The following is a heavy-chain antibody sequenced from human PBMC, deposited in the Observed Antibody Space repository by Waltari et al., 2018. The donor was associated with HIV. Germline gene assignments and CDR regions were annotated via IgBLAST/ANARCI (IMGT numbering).Heavy chain of an antibody. CDR3: ARDRVVVAATEFSMDY. D-gene: IGHD2-15*01. V-gene: IGHV3-33*01. J-gene: IGHJ4*02. Sequence: QVQLVASGGGVVQPGRSLRVACVASGFSFSTYGLHWVRQAPGKWLDWVAVIWYDGSNKYYSDSVKGRFSIYRDNSKNTLYLQMNSLSAEDTAVYFCARDRVVVAATEFSMDYWGQGTLVTVSS. CDR1: GFSFSTYG. CDR2: IWYDGSNK.